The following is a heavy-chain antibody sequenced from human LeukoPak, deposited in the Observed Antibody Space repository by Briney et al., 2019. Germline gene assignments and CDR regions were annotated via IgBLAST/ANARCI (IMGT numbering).Heavy chain of an antibody. V-gene: IGHV4-30-2*01. J-gene: IGHJ3*02. CDR1: GDHISSGRYS. CDR3: ARSKYYYGSGSENAFDI. D-gene: IGHD3-10*01. CDR2: IYHSGST. Sequence: SETLSLTFTVSGDHISSGRYSWSWIRQPPGKGQEWIGYIYHSGSTYYNPSLKSRVTISVDRSKTQFSLKLSSVTAADTAVYYCARSKYYYGSGSENAFDIWGQGTMVTVSS.